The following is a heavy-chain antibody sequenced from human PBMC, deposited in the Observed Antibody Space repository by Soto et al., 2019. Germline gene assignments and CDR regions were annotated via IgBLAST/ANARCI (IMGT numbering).Heavy chain of an antibody. CDR1: GGTFSSYA. D-gene: IGHD3-9*01. CDR3: ARANYDILTGYYLYYYYGMDV. Sequence: QVQLVQSGAEVKKPGSSVKVSCKASGGTFSSYAISWVRQAPGQGLEWMGGIIPIFGTANYAQKFQGRVTITADKSTSIAHMELSSLRSEDTAVYYCARANYDILTGYYLYYYYGMDVWGQGTTVTVSS. CDR2: IIPIFGTA. V-gene: IGHV1-69*06. J-gene: IGHJ6*02.